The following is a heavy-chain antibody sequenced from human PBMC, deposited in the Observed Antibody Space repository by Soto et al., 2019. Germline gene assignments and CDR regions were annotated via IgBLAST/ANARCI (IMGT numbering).Heavy chain of an antibody. D-gene: IGHD5-12*01. V-gene: IGHV4-31*03. J-gene: IGHJ6*03. Sequence: QVQLQESGPGLVKPSQTLSLTCTVSGGSISRGGYYWSWIRQHPGKGLEWIGYIYYSGGTYYNPSLKSRVTISVDTSENQFSLRLSSVTAADTAVYYCARKDSGYADYGDVWCKWTTVTVSS. CDR1: GGSISRGGYY. CDR2: IYYSGGT. CDR3: ARKDSGYADYGDV.